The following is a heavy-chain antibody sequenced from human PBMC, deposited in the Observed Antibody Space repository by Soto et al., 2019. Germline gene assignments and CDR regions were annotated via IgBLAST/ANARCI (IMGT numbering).Heavy chain of an antibody. CDR1: GFTFSDYA. D-gene: IGHD3-22*01. V-gene: IGHV3-48*01. Sequence: GGSLRLSCAASGFTFSDYAMHWVRQAPGKGLEWVSYISSSSTIYYADSVKGRFTISRDNAKNSLYLQMNSLRAEDTAVYYCARDSSGYLNWFDPWGQGTLVTVSS. J-gene: IGHJ5*02. CDR2: ISSSSTI. CDR3: ARDSSGYLNWFDP.